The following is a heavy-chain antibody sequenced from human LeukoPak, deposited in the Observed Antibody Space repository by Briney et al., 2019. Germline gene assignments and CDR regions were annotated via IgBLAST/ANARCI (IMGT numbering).Heavy chain of an antibody. V-gene: IGHV3-11*01. D-gene: IGHD3-10*01. J-gene: IGHJ2*01. CDR1: GFTFSDYY. CDR2: ISSSGSTI. Sequence: GGSLRLSCAASGFTFSDYYMSWIRQAPGKGLEWVSYISSSGSTIYYADSVKGRFTISRDNAKNSLYLQMNSLRAEDTAVYYCATAGGYGSGSYYKAYWYFDLWGRGTLVTVSS. CDR3: ATAGGYGSGSYYKAYWYFDL.